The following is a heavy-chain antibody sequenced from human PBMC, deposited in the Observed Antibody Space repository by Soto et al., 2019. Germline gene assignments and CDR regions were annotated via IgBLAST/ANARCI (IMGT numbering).Heavy chain of an antibody. D-gene: IGHD1-26*01. J-gene: IGHJ4*02. Sequence: SETLSLTCTVSGGSITVYYWSWIRQPPGQALEWIGYIYDSGSPYYNPSLRSRVIISADTSKNQISLKLTSATAADTAVYYCARGVGSSPPRYWGRGTLVTVSS. CDR3: ARGVGSSPPRY. CDR2: IYDSGSP. V-gene: IGHV4-59*01. CDR1: GGSITVYY.